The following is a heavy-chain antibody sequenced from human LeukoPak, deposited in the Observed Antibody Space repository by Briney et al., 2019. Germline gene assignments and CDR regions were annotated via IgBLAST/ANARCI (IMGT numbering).Heavy chain of an antibody. CDR3: AREGSAVAGTGWFDP. Sequence: GGSLRLSCAASGFTVSSNYMSWVRQAPGKGLEWVSVIYSGGSTYYADSVKGRFTISRDNSKNTLYLQMNSLRAEDTAVYYCAREGSAVAGTGWFDPWGQGTLVTVSS. CDR2: IYSGGST. CDR1: GFTVSSNY. V-gene: IGHV3-53*01. D-gene: IGHD6-19*01. J-gene: IGHJ5*02.